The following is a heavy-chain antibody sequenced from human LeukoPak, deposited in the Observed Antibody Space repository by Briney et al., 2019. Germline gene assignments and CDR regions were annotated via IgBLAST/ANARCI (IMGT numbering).Heavy chain of an antibody. Sequence: GASVKVSCKASGYTFTGYYMHWVRQAPGQGLEWMGWINPNSGGTNYAQKFQGRVTMTRDTSISTAYMELSRLRSDDTAVYYCARAPSPSDYGGNSAFDYWGQGTLVTVSS. CDR1: GYTFTGYY. J-gene: IGHJ4*02. CDR3: ARAPSPSDYGGNSAFDY. V-gene: IGHV1-2*02. D-gene: IGHD4-23*01. CDR2: INPNSGGT.